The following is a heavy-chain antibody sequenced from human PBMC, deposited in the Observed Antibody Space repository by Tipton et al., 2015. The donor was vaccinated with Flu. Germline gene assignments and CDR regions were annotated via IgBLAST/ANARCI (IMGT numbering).Heavy chain of an antibody. Sequence: SLRLSCAASGFAFSSFEMNWVRQAPGKGLEWVSFISPSGSTKYYADSVKGRFTMSRDNAKNSLYLQMNSLRAEDTAVYYCARGFIRLCDYWGQGALVTVSS. V-gene: IGHV3-48*03. D-gene: IGHD3-16*01. J-gene: IGHJ4*02. CDR2: ISPSGSTK. CDR3: ARGFIRLCDY. CDR1: GFAFSSFE.